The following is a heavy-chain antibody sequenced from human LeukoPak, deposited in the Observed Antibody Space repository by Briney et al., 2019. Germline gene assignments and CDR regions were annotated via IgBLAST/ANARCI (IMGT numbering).Heavy chain of an antibody. J-gene: IGHJ6*02. CDR3: ARGKRRWSSNGMDV. CDR1: GFTFSSYS. D-gene: IGHD4-23*01. CDR2: ISSSSSYI. Sequence: PGGSLRLSCAASGFTFSSYSMNWVRQAPGKGLEWVSSISSSSSYIYYADSVKGRFTISRDNAKNSLYLQMNSLRAEDTAVYYCARGKRRWSSNGMDVWGQGTTVTVSS. V-gene: IGHV3-21*01.